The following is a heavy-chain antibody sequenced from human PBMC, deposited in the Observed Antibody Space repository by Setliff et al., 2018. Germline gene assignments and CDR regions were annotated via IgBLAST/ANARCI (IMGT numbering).Heavy chain of an antibody. CDR1: GGSISRSSYN. J-gene: IGHJ3*02. CDR3: ARGKIRITMIVVPTGGAFDI. V-gene: IGHV4-39*07. D-gene: IGHD3-22*01. CDR2: IYYSGST. Sequence: SETLSLTCTVSGGSISRSSYNWGWIRQPPGKGLEWIGYIYYSGSTNYNPSLKSRVTISVDTSKNQFSLKLSSVTAADTAVYYCARGKIRITMIVVPTGGAFDIWGQGTMVTVSS.